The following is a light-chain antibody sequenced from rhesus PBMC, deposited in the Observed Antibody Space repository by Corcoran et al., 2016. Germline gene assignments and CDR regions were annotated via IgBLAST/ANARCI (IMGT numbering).Light chain of an antibody. CDR2: EAS. CDR1: QGITND. V-gene: IGKV1-21*01. CDR3: HHYYTAPWT. J-gene: IGKJ1*01. Sequence: DIQMTQSPSSLSASVGDRVTITCRASQGITNDFAWYQQKPGETPKLLIYEASSLQSGIPSRFGDSGSGTDFTLTNNSLQSEDFATYYYHHYYTAPWTFGLGTKVE.